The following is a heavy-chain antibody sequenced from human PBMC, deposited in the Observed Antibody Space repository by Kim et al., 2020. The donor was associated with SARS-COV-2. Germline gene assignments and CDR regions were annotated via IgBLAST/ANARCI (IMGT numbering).Heavy chain of an antibody. CDR3: ARGTTDWPGIDY. CDR2: IFNDDGSYT. CDR1: GFTLSTHW. D-gene: IGHD3-9*01. Sequence: GGSLRLSCAVSGFTLSTHWMHWVRQVLGKELVWLSRIFNDDGSYTSYADSVKGRFTISRDNAKNTLYLQMNSLGVEDTAVYYCARGTTDWPGIDYWGQGTLVTVSA. V-gene: IGHV3-74*01. J-gene: IGHJ4*02.